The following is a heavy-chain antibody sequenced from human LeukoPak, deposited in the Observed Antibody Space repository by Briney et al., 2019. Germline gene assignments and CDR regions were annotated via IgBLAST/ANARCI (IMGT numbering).Heavy chain of an antibody. Sequence: SETLSLTCTVSGGSISSYYWSWIRQPAGKGLEWIGRIYTSGSTNYNPSLKSRVTMSVDTSKNQFSLKLSSVTAADTAVYYCARDEGNKGDAYFDYWGQGTLVTVSS. V-gene: IGHV4-4*07. CDR3: ARDEGNKGDAYFDY. D-gene: IGHD1/OR15-1a*01. CDR1: GGSISSYY. J-gene: IGHJ4*02. CDR2: IYTSGST.